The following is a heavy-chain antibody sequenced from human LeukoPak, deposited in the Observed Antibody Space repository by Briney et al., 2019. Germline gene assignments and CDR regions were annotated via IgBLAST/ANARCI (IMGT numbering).Heavy chain of an antibody. D-gene: IGHD3-22*01. J-gene: IGHJ5*02. V-gene: IGHV1-69*04. CDR2: IIPILGIA. Sequence: SVKVSRKASGGTFSSYAISWVRQAPGQGLEWMGRIIPILGIANYAQKFQGRVTITADKSTSTAYMELSSLRSEDTAVYYCARDGTYYYDSSGYYFNWFDPWGQGTLVTVSS. CDR1: GGTFSSYA. CDR3: ARDGTYYYDSSGYYFNWFDP.